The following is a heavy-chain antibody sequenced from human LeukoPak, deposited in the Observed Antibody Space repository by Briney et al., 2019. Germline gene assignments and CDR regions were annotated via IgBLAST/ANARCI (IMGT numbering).Heavy chain of an antibody. D-gene: IGHD1-26*01. V-gene: IGHV3-30*04. J-gene: IGHJ5*02. Sequence: QPGGSLRLSCAASGFTFSSYAMHWVRQAPGKGLEWVAVISYDGSNKYYADSVKGRFTISRDNSKNTLYLQMNSLRAEDTAVYYCARDGRPSGSYSNWFDPWGQGTLVTVSS. CDR3: ARDGRPSGSYSNWFDP. CDR1: GFTFSSYA. CDR2: ISYDGSNK.